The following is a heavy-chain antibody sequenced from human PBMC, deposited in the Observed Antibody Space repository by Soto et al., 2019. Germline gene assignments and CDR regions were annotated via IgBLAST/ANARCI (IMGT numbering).Heavy chain of an antibody. CDR2: INPSGGST. Sequence: ASVKVSCKASGYTFTSYYMHWVRQAPGQGLEWMGIINPSGGSTSYAQKFRGRVTMTRDTSTSTVYMELSSLRSEDTAVYYCARRGSSKHIYYYGIDVWGQGTTVTVSS. V-gene: IGHV1-46*01. CDR1: GYTFTSYY. J-gene: IGHJ6*02. D-gene: IGHD6-13*01. CDR3: ARRGSSKHIYYYGIDV.